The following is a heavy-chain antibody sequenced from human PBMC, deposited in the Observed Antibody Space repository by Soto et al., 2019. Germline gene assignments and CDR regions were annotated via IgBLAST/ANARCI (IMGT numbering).Heavy chain of an antibody. CDR2: IYPGDSDT. Sequence: LGESLKISCKGSGYSFTSYWIGWVRQMPGKGLEWMGIIYPGDSDTRYSPSFQGQVTISADKSISTAYLQWSSLKASDTAMYYCARRGGSRLSYYYYYGMDVWGQGTTVTVSS. J-gene: IGHJ6*02. CDR3: ARRGGSRLSYYYYYGMDV. D-gene: IGHD1-26*01. V-gene: IGHV5-51*01. CDR1: GYSFTSYW.